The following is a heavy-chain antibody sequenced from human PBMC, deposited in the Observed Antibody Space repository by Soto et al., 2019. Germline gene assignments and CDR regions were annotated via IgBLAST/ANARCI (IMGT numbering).Heavy chain of an antibody. J-gene: IGHJ5*02. CDR2: IWYDGSNK. Sequence: PGGSLRLSCAASGFTFSSYGMHWVRQAPGKGLEWVAVIWYDGSNKYYADSVKGRFTISRDNSKNTLYLQMNSLRAEDTAVYYCARDVFPYGGNSGPFDPWGQGTLVTVSS. CDR1: GFTFSSYG. D-gene: IGHD4-17*01. V-gene: IGHV3-33*01. CDR3: ARDVFPYGGNSGPFDP.